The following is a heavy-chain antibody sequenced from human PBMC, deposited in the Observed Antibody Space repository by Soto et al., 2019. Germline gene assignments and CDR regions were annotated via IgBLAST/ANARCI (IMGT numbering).Heavy chain of an antibody. Sequence: QLQLQESGSGLVKPSQTLSLTCTVSGGSIRRDAYAWSWIRQPPGKGLERIGYVYQSGSAYSDPSLDSRVTITLDTSRNEFALKLTSVTAADTAVYFSATVEYDTETYSYDHWGQGTLITVSP. D-gene: IGHD3-22*01. CDR3: ATVEYDTETYSYDH. V-gene: IGHV4-30-2*01. J-gene: IGHJ5*02. CDR1: GGSIRRDAYA. CDR2: VYQSGSA.